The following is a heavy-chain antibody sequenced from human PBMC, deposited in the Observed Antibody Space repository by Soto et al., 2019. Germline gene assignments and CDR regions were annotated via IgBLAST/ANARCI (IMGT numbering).Heavy chain of an antibody. D-gene: IGHD5-12*01. CDR2: IYSGGST. CDR3: ARETNGYSGYDWGIGDYYGMDV. V-gene: IGHV3-53*01. J-gene: IGHJ6*02. CDR1: GFTVSSNY. Sequence: GGSLRLSCAASGFTVSSNYMSWVRQAPGKGLEWVSVIYSGGSTYYADSVKGRFTISRDNSKNTLYLQMNSLRAEDTAVYYCARETNGYSGYDWGIGDYYGMDVWGQGTTVTVSS.